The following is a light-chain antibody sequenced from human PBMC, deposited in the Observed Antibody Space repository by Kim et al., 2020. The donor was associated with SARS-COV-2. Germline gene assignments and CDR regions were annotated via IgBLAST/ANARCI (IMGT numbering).Light chain of an antibody. CDR2: GDD. CDR3: QSYDNSLGVL. V-gene: IGLV1-40*01. Sequence: GQGLPISCTGSSSNIGAGFDVHWYQQLPGTAPKLLIIGDDNRPSGVPDRFSGSRSGTSASLAITGLQAEDEADYYCQSYDNSLGVLFGGGTQLTVL. J-gene: IGLJ2*01. CDR1: SSNIGAGFD.